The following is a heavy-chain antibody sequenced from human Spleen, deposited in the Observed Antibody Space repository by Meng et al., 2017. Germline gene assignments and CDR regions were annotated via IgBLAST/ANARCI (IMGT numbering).Heavy chain of an antibody. CDR3: ARAYYYDSSGPNWFDP. CDR2: INPSGGST. J-gene: IGHJ5*02. V-gene: IGHV1-46*01. D-gene: IGHD3-22*01. Sequence: QVRLVQSGAEVKKPGASVKVSCKASGYTFTSYYMHWVRQAPGQGLEWMGIINPSGGSTSYAQKFQGRVTMTRDTSTSTVYMELSSLRSEDTAVYYCARAYYYDSSGPNWFDPWGQGTLVTVSS. CDR1: GYTFTSYY.